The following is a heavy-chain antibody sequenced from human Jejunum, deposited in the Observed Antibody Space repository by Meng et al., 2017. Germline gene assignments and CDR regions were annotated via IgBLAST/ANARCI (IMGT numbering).Heavy chain of an antibody. V-gene: IGHV4-61*08. CDR3: AHSSSSSSFGFDY. D-gene: IGHD6-6*01. J-gene: IGHJ4*02. Sequence: QAQGQESGPGLVRPSETLSLTCTVSGGSVSSAAYYWNWIRQPPGKGLEWIGYIYYSGGTTYSPSLNSRVTISIDTAKNQVSLKVSSVTAADTAVYYCAHSSSSSSFGFDYWGQETLVTVSS. CDR2: IYYSGGT. CDR1: GGSVSSAAYY.